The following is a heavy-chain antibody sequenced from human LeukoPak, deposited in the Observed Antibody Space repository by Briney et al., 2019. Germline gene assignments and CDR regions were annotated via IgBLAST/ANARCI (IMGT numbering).Heavy chain of an antibody. J-gene: IGHJ4*02. CDR1: GGSINSSFYH. V-gene: IGHV4-39*01. CDR3: ATEASSESIHRFDC. Sequence: SETLSLTCTVSGGSINSSFYHWGWIRQPPGEGLEWNGSIYYSGNTYYNPSLKSRVTITVNTSKNQFSLRLTPVTAADPAFYFCATEASSESIHRFDCWGEGTLITVSS. D-gene: IGHD6-6*01. CDR2: IYYSGNT.